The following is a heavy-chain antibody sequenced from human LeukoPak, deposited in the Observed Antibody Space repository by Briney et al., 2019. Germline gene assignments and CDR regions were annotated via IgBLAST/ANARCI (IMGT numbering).Heavy chain of an antibody. CDR2: IWFDGSNK. CDR3: AKSYGDYTLFDY. CDR1: GFTFSTSG. Sequence: PGGSLRLSCAASGFTFSTSGMHWVRQAPGKGLEWVAVIWFDGSNKHCADSVKGRFAISRDNSKNTLYLHMNSLRAEDTAVYYCAKSYGDYTLFDYWGQGTLVAVSS. V-gene: IGHV3-33*06. J-gene: IGHJ4*02. D-gene: IGHD4-17*01.